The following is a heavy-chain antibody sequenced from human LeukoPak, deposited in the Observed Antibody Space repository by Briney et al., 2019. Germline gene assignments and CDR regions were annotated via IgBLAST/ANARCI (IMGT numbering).Heavy chain of an antibody. CDR2: ISGSGGST. CDR3: AKAPYQLLYPNRFDP. J-gene: IGHJ5*02. V-gene: IGHV3-23*01. D-gene: IGHD2-2*02. CDR1: GFTFSSYA. Sequence: PGGSLRLSCAASGFTFSSYAMSWVRQAPGKGLEWVSAISGSGGSTYYADSVKGRFTISRDNSKNTLYLQMNSLRAEDTAVYYCAKAPYQLLYPNRFDPWGQGTLVTVSS.